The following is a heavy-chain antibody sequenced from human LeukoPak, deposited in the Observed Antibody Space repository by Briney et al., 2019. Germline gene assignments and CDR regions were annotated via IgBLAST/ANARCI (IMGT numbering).Heavy chain of an antibody. CDR2: SKNDGSST. CDR1: GFTSSGDW. CDR3: ARELPRIGGQTDASDI. Sequence: AGTLRLSCAVSGFTSSGDWMHWDRQAPGQGLVLVSRSKNDGSSTSYVDSVKSRFTISRDNATNTLYLQMNSLRAEDTAVYYCARELPRIGGQTDASDIWGQGTMVTVS. D-gene: IGHD3-16*01. J-gene: IGHJ3*02. V-gene: IGHV3-74*01.